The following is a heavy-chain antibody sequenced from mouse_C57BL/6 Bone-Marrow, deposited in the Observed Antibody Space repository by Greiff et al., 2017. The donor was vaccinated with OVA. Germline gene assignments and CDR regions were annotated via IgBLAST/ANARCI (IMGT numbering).Heavy chain of an antibody. J-gene: IGHJ4*01. D-gene: IGHD1-1*01. Sequence: EVQRVESEGGLVQPGSSMKLSCTASGFTFSDYSMAWVRQVPEKGLEWVANINYDGSSTYYLDSLKSRFIISRDNAKNILYLQMSSLTSEDTVTYYCARGNYGSSYGYAMDYWGQGTSVTVSS. V-gene: IGHV5-16*01. CDR1: GFTFSDYS. CDR2: INYDGSST. CDR3: ARGNYGSSYGYAMDY.